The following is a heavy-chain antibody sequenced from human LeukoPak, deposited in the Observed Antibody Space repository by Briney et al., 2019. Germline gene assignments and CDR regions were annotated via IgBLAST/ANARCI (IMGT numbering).Heavy chain of an antibody. D-gene: IGHD3-3*01. J-gene: IGHJ5*02. Sequence: SETLSLXCTVSGGSISSYYWSWIRQPAGKGLEWIGRIYTSGSTNYNPSLKSRVTMSVDTSKNQFSLKLSSVTAADTAVYYCARVKRGANYDFWSGLNWFDPWGQGALVTVSS. CDR3: ARVKRGANYDFWSGLNWFDP. CDR1: GGSISSYY. CDR2: IYTSGST. V-gene: IGHV4-4*07.